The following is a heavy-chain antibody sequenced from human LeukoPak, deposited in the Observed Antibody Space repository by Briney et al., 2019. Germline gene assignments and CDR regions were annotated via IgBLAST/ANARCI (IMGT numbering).Heavy chain of an antibody. CDR1: GGSISSYYW. J-gene: IGHJ4*02. CDR2: INSDGSWT. Sequence: ETLSLTCTVSGGSISSYYWMHWVRQAPGKGLVWVSHINSDGSWTSYADSVKGRFTISKDNAKNTVYLQMNNLRVEDTAVYYCVSFYETYWGRGTLVTVSS. CDR3: VSFYETY. D-gene: IGHD2-2*01. V-gene: IGHV3-74*01.